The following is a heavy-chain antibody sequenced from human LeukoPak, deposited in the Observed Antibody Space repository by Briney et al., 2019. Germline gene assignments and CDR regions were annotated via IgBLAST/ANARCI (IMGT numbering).Heavy chain of an antibody. V-gene: IGHV3-30*04. J-gene: IGHJ4*02. D-gene: IGHD6-19*01. CDR1: GFTLRRYA. Sequence: GGSLRLPCAASGFTLRRYAMHWVRHAPGKGLEWEAAISYDGSNKNYADSVKGRFTISRDNSKNTLYLQMNSLRAEDTAVYYCARGVRIAVAGNIDYWGQGTLVTVSS. CDR2: ISYDGSNK. CDR3: ARGVRIAVAGNIDY.